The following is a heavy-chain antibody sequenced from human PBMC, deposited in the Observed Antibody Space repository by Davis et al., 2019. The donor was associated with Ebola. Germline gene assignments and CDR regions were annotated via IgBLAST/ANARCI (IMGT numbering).Heavy chain of an antibody. CDR1: GFTFSSYA. D-gene: IGHD3-10*01. CDR3: ARDAYYYGSGNTGFDY. CDR2: ISYDGSNK. V-gene: IGHV3-30-3*01. Sequence: GESLKISCAASGFTFSSYAMHWVRQAPGKGLEWVAVISYDGSNKYYADSVKGRFTISRDNSKNTLYLQMNSLRAEDTAVYYCARDAYYYGSGNTGFDYWGQGTLVTVSS. J-gene: IGHJ4*02.